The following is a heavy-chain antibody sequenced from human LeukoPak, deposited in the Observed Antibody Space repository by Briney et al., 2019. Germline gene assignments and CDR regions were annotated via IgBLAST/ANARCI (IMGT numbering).Heavy chain of an antibody. J-gene: IGHJ5*02. CDR1: GGSISSYY. D-gene: IGHD2-2*01. CDR3: ARGGGGRYCSSTCCSTQTNNWFDP. CDR2: IYYSGST. V-gene: IGHV4-59*01. Sequence: PSETLSLTCTVSGGSISSYYRSWIRQPPGKGLEWIGYIYYSGSTNYNPSLKSRVTISVDTSKNQFSLKLSSVTAADTAVYYCARGGGGRYCSSTCCSTQTNNWFDPWGQGTLVTVSS.